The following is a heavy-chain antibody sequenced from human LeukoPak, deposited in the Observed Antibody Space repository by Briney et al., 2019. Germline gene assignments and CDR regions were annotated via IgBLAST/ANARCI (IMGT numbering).Heavy chain of an antibody. CDR1: GGSISSYY. D-gene: IGHD3-3*01. CDR3: ARDLAIFGVVRSFDI. CDR2: IYTSGST. Sequence: PSETLSLTRTVSGGSISSYYWSWIRQPAGKGLEWIGRIYTSGSTNYNPSLKSRVTMSVDTSKDQFSLKLSSVTAADTAVYYCARDLAIFGVVRSFDIWGQGTMVTVSS. J-gene: IGHJ3*02. V-gene: IGHV4-4*07.